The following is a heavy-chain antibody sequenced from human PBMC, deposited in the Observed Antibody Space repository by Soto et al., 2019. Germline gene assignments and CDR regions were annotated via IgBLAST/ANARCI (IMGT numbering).Heavy chain of an antibody. CDR3: ARPKEGGWCWLYFDY. Sequence: QLQLQESGPGLVKPSETLSLTCTVSGGSISSSSHYCGWIRQPPGKGLAWIGSVYYSGSTYYNPPLRGRVTVSVATSKDQFSLKLSCVKAADMAVYDCARPKEGGWCWLYFDYWGQGTLVTVSS. J-gene: IGHJ4*02. D-gene: IGHD6-19*01. V-gene: IGHV4-39*01. CDR2: VYYSGST. CDR1: GGSISSSSHY.